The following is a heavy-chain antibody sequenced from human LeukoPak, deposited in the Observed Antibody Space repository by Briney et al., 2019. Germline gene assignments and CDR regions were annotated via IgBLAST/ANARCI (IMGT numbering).Heavy chain of an antibody. V-gene: IGHV4-59*01. D-gene: IGHD2-15*01. Sequence: SETLSLTCTVSGGSISSYYWNWIRQPPGKGLEWVGYIYYSGSTNYNPSLKSRVTISVDTSKNQFSLKVSSVTAADTAVYFCARTPLPGIGWWFDPWGQGTLVTVSS. CDR3: ARTPLPGIGWWFDP. CDR1: GGSISSYY. J-gene: IGHJ5*02. CDR2: IYYSGST.